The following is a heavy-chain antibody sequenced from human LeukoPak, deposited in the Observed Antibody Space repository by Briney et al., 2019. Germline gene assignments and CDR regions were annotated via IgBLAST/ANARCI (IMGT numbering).Heavy chain of an antibody. J-gene: IGHJ6*03. CDR3: ARVGYGSGSRYYYYYMDV. Sequence: SGPTLVNPTQTLTLTCTFSGFSLSTSGVGVGWIRQPPGKALEWLGRIYTSGSTNYNPSLKSRVTISVDTSKNQFSLKLSSVTAADTAVYYCARVGYGSGSRYYYYYMDVWGKGTTVTISS. D-gene: IGHD3-10*01. CDR1: GFSLSTSGVG. V-gene: IGHV4-61*02. CDR2: IYTSGST.